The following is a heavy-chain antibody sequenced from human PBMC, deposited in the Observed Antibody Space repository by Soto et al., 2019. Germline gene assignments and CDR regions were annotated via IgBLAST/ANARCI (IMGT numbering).Heavy chain of an antibody. CDR1: GFTFSSHA. D-gene: IGHD1-26*01. V-gene: IGHV3-30-3*01. CDR2: ISSDGSNK. J-gene: IGHJ4*02. CDR3: ARDDEGGSDCDLGY. Sequence: QVQLVESGGGVVQPGRSLRLSCAVSGFTFSSHAMHWVRQAPGKGLEWVALISSDGSNKYYADSVEGRFTTSRDNSKNSRYRRRKSLRVDDTAVYYCARDDEGGSDCDLGYWGQGALVTVSS.